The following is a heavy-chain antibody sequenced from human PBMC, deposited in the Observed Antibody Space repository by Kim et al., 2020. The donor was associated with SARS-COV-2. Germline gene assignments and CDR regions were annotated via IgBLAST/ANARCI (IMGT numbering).Heavy chain of an antibody. D-gene: IGHD2-2*02. CDR2: IDGSGDRS. CDR3: XKGRXVSCYSDMDV. CDR1: GFTFSNNA. V-gene: IGHV3-23*01. J-gene: IGHJ6*02. Sequence: GGSLRLSCAASGFTFSNNAMSWVRQAPGKGLEWVSVIDGSGDRSYYADSVKGRFTISXDNFRNTLYLQMNSLRVEDTAVXXXXKGRXVSCYSDMDVXXQGTXXXVSS.